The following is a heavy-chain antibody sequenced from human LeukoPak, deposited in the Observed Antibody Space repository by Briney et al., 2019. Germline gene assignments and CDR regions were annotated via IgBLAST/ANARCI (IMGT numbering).Heavy chain of an antibody. CDR1: GGSISSYY. CDR2: IYYSGST. J-gene: IGHJ5*02. Sequence: PSETLSLTCTVSGGSISSYYWSWIRQPPGKGLEWIGYIYYSGSTNYNPSLKSRVTISVDTSKNQFSLKLSSVTAADTAVYYCARRSYYYDSSGYYPWGQGTLVTVSS. CDR3: ARRSYYYDSSGYYP. V-gene: IGHV4-59*08. D-gene: IGHD3-22*01.